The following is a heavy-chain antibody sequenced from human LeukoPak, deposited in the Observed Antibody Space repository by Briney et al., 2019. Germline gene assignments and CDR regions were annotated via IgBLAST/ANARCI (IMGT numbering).Heavy chain of an antibody. V-gene: IGHV3-23*01. Sequence: GSLSLSCAASGFTFSSYAMSWVRQAPGKGLEWVSAISGSGGSTYYADSVKGRFTISRDNSKNTLYLQMNSLRAEDTAVYYCATPFDDTPEFDHWGQGTLVTVSS. J-gene: IGHJ4*02. D-gene: IGHD3-9*01. CDR2: ISGSGGST. CDR3: ATPFDDTPEFDH. CDR1: GFTFSSYA.